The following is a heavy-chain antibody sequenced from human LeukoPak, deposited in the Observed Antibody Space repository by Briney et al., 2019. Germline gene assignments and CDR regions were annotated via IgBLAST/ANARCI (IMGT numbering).Heavy chain of an antibody. V-gene: IGHV4-59*01. CDR2: IYYSGST. CDR1: GGSISSYY. CDR3: ARERLAYSGSYYAAFDI. D-gene: IGHD1-26*01. J-gene: IGHJ3*02. Sequence: SETLSLTCTVSGGSISSYYWSWIRQPPGKGLEWIGYIYYSGSTNYNPSLKSRVTISVDTSKNQFSLKLSSVTAADTAVYYCARERLAYSGSYYAAFDIWGQGTMVTVSS.